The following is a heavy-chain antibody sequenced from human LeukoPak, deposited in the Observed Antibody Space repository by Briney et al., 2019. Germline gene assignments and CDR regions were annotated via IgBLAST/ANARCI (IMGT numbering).Heavy chain of an antibody. V-gene: IGHV3-30*18. CDR2: ISYDGSNK. CDR1: GFTFSSYG. D-gene: IGHD4-17*01. Sequence: PGGSLRLSCAASGFTFSSYGMHWVRQAPGKGLEWVAVISYDGSNKYYADPVKGRFTISRDNSKNTLYLQMNSLRAEDTAVYYCAKDSGDYGTPGDYWGQGTLVTVSS. J-gene: IGHJ4*02. CDR3: AKDSGDYGTPGDY.